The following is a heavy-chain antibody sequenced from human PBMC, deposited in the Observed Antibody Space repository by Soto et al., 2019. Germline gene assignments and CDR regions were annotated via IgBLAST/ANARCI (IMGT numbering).Heavy chain of an antibody. Sequence: GSLRLSCAASGFTFSSYAMHWVRQAPGKGLEWVAVISYDGSNKYYADSVKGRFTISRDNSKNTLYLQMNSLRAEDTAVYYCARDPEYSSSYGMDVWGQGTMVTVSS. V-gene: IGHV3-30-3*01. J-gene: IGHJ6*02. CDR3: ARDPEYSSSYGMDV. CDR1: GFTFSSYA. D-gene: IGHD6-6*01. CDR2: ISYDGSNK.